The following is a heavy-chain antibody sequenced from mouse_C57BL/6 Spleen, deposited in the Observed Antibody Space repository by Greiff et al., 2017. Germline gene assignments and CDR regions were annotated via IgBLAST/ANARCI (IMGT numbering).Heavy chain of an antibody. Sequence: EVQLQQSGPELVKPGASVKISCKASGYSFTDYTMHWVKQSHGNILDWIGCIYPYNGVSSYNQKFKGKDTLTVDKSSSTAYMELRSLSSSESAVYYCARGGYSKEEYYFDYWGQGTTLTVSS. V-gene: IGHV1-31*01. CDR3: ARGGYSKEEYYFDY. D-gene: IGHD2-5*01. J-gene: IGHJ2*01. CDR1: GYSFTDYT. CDR2: IYPYNGVS.